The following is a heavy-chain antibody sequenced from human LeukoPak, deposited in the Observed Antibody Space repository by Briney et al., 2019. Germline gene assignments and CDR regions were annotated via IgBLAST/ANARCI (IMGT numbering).Heavy chain of an antibody. V-gene: IGHV3-7*03. CDR2: IKQSGGEK. CDR1: GFTFSNYW. J-gene: IGHJ4*02. Sequence: GGSLRLSCVVSGFTFSNYWMAWVRQTTGKGLEWVANIKQSGGEKYYVDSVEGRFTISRDNSKNSLYLQMNSLRAEDTAMYYCARGYCGTDNCYAGPNFDYWGQGTLVTVSS. D-gene: IGHD2-2*01. CDR3: ARGYCGTDNCYAGPNFDY.